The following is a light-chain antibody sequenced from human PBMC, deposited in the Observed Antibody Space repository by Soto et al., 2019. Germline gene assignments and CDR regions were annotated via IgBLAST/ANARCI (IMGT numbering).Light chain of an antibody. V-gene: IGKV1-39*01. CDR2: AAS. Sequence: DIQMTQSPSSLSASVGDRVTITCRASESVARFLNWYQQRPGKAPNLLISAASSLQSGVPSRFSGSGSGTDFTLTISSLQPEDFATYYCQQSYSNPRTFGQGTKVDIK. J-gene: IGKJ1*01. CDR1: ESVARF. CDR3: QQSYSNPRT.